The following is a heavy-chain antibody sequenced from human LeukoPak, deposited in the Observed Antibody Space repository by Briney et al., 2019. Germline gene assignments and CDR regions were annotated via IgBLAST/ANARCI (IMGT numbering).Heavy chain of an antibody. J-gene: IGHJ4*02. CDR2: VSGRDDST. V-gene: IGHV3-23*01. Sequence: GASLRLSCAASGFTFSNYAMSWVRQAPGKGLEWVSAVSGRDDSTYYADSVKGRFTISRDTSKNTLYLQMNSLRAEDTAVYYCVKWGDYDILTGYYDPGYWGQGTLVTVSS. CDR3: VKWGDYDILTGYYDPGY. D-gene: IGHD3-9*01. CDR1: GFTFSNYA.